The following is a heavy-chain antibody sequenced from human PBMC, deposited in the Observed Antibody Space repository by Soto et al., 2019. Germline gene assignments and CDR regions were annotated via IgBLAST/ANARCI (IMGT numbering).Heavy chain of an antibody. Sequence: QVQLVQSGAEVKKPGSSVKVSCKASGGTFSSYAIRWVRQAPGQGLEWMGGFIPIFGTANYAQKFQGRVTITADESTSTAYMELSSLRSEDTAVYYCARGYYYDSSGYYSNAYYFDYWGQGTLVTVSS. D-gene: IGHD3-22*01. J-gene: IGHJ4*02. CDR1: GGTFSSYA. V-gene: IGHV1-69*01. CDR2: FIPIFGTA. CDR3: ARGYYYDSSGYYSNAYYFDY.